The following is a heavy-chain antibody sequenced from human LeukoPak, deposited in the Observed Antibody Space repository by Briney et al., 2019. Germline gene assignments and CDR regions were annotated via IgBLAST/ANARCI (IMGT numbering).Heavy chain of an antibody. Sequence: PGGSLRLSCAASGFTFSSYWMHWVRQAPGKGLVWVSRINSDGSSTSYADSVKGRFTISRDNAKNTLYLQMNSLRAEDTAVYYCARARGRLAPYFDYWSQGTLVTVSS. V-gene: IGHV3-74*01. D-gene: IGHD3-9*01. CDR3: ARARGRLAPYFDY. CDR2: INSDGSST. CDR1: GFTFSSYW. J-gene: IGHJ4*02.